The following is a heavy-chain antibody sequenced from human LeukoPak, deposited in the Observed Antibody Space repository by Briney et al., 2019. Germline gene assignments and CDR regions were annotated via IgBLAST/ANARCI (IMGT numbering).Heavy chain of an antibody. CDR2: IYYSGST. V-gene: IGHV4-39*01. CDR1: GGSSSSSSYY. J-gene: IGHJ4*02. Sequence: SETLSLTCTVSGGSSSSSSYYWGWIRQPPGKGLEWIGSIYYSGSTYYNPSLKSRVTISVDTSKNQFSLKLSSVTAADTAVYYCARRSAVAGIDYFGYWGQGTLVTVSS. D-gene: IGHD6-19*01. CDR3: ARRSAVAGIDYFGY.